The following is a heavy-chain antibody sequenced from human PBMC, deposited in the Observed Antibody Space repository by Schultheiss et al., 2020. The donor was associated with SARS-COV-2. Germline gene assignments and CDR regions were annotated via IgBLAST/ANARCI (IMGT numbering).Heavy chain of an antibody. CDR3: ARSGYSSGYRAFDI. V-gene: IGHV4-61*01. Sequence: SETLSLTCSVSGDSVTGGSYYWSWIRQPPGKGLEWIGYIYYSGSTYYNPSLKSRVTISVDTSKNQFSLKLSSVTAADTAVYYCARSGYSSGYRAFDIWGQGTMVTVSS. CDR1: GDSVTGGSYY. D-gene: IGHD6-19*01. CDR2: IYYSGST. J-gene: IGHJ3*02.